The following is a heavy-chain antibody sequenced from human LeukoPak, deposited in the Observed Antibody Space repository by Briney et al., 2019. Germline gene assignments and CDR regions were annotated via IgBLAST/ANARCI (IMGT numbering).Heavy chain of an antibody. CDR3: ASSGSSHYYYYYMDV. CDR1: GGSISSYY. V-gene: IGHV4-59*01. CDR2: IYYSGST. D-gene: IGHD3-10*01. J-gene: IGHJ6*03. Sequence: SEALSLTCTVSGGSISSYYWSWIRQPPGKGLEWIGYIYYSGSTNYNPSLKSRVTISVDTSKNQFSLKLSSVTAADTAVYYCASSGSSHYYYYYMDVWGKGTTVTISS.